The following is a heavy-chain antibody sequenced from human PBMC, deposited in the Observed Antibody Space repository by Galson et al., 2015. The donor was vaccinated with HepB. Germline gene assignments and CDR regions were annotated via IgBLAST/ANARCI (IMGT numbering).Heavy chain of an antibody. CDR3: ARGRDHNKNAY. CDR1: GFSFSNYW. CDR2: XXYTXXT. Sequence: LRLSCAVSGFSFSNYWMTWVRQAPGKGXXXIGXXXYTXXTYYXRSLXXXVTRSVDXPKNQLSLNPSSXXAADTAVYYCARGRDHNKNAYWGQGALVTVSS. D-gene: IGHD1-14*01. V-gene: IGHV4-34*09. J-gene: IGHJ4*02.